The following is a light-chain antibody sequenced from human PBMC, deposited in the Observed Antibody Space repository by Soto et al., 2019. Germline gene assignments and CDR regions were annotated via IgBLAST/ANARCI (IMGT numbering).Light chain of an antibody. V-gene: IGKV1-5*01. Sequence: DIQMTQSPSTLSASVGDRVTITCRASQSIGTWLAWYQHRPGKAPSLLIYDASTLRSGVPSRFSGSGSGTELTLTISSLQADDFATYYCQQSDTYTLTFGQGTRLEI. J-gene: IGKJ5*01. CDR3: QQSDTYTLT. CDR2: DAS. CDR1: QSIGTW.